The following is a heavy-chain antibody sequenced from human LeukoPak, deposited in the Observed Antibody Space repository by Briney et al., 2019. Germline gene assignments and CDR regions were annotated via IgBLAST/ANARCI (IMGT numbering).Heavy chain of an antibody. Sequence: GGSLRLSWAASGFTFSSYWRSWVRQAPRRGLEWGANIKYDGREKYYVDSVKGRFTISGDNAKNSLYLQMSSLRAEDTAVYYCARDHSEPGVFFDYWGQGSLVTVSS. CDR1: GFTFSSYW. CDR2: IKYDGREK. CDR3: ARDHSEPGVFFDY. D-gene: IGHD1-14*01. J-gene: IGHJ4*02. V-gene: IGHV3-7*05.